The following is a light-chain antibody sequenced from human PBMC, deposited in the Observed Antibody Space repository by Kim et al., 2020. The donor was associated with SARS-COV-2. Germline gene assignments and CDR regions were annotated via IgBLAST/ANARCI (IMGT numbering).Light chain of an antibody. CDR3: QQYSSYSWT. J-gene: IGKJ1*01. V-gene: IGKV1-5*01. CDR2: DAS. CDR1: QGISGW. Sequence: IQLTQSPTTLSASIGDRVTITCRASQGISGWLAWYQQQPGQAPKLLMFDASTLGNGVPSRFSGSGSGTEFTLTISSLQPDDFATYYCQQYSSYSWTFGQGTKVDIE.